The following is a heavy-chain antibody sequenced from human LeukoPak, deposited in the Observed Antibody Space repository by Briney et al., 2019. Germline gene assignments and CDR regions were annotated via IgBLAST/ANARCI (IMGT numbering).Heavy chain of an antibody. Sequence: PSETLSLTCAVYGGSFSGYYWSWIRQPPGKGLEWIGEINHSGSTNYNPSLKSRVTISVDTSKNQFSVKLSSVTAADTAVYYCASSGWKTGYFDYWGQGALVIVSS. CDR1: GGSFSGYY. J-gene: IGHJ4*02. D-gene: IGHD6-19*01. CDR3: ASSGWKTGYFDY. V-gene: IGHV4-34*01. CDR2: INHSGST.